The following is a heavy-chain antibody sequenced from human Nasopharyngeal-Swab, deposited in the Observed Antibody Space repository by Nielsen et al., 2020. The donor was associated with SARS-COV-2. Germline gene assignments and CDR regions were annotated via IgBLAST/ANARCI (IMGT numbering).Heavy chain of an antibody. Sequence: GGSLRLSCAASGFTFSNAWMSWVRQAPGKGLEWVGRIKSKTDGGTTDYAAPVKGRFTISRDDSKNTLYLQMNSLKTEDTAVYYCTTPAEAAAATSYYYGMDVWGQGTTVTVSS. V-gene: IGHV3-15*01. CDR2: IKSKTDGGTT. J-gene: IGHJ6*02. CDR3: TTPAEAAAATSYYYGMDV. D-gene: IGHD6-13*01. CDR1: GFTFSNAW.